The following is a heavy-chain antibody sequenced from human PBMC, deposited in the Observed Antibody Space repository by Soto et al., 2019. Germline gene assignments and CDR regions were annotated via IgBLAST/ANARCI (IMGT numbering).Heavy chain of an antibody. CDR2: ISGSGGST. CDR1: GFTFSSYA. CDR3: AKDRVLLEWLLPQNWFDP. J-gene: IGHJ5*02. D-gene: IGHD3-3*01. Sequence: GGSLRLSCAASGFTFSSYAMSWVRQAPGKGLEWVSAISGSGGSTYYADSVKGRFTISRDNSKNTLYLQMNSLRAEDTAVYYCAKDRVLLEWLLPQNWFDPWGQGTLVTVSS. V-gene: IGHV3-23*01.